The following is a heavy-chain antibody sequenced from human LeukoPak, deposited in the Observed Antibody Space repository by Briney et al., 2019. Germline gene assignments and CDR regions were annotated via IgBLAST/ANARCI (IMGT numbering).Heavy chain of an antibody. V-gene: IGHV3-30*02. CDR3: AKDHARELWDFDY. CDR2: IRSDGGKK. CDR1: GFTFNTYG. D-gene: IGHD3-16*01. Sequence: GGSLRLSCEASGFTFNTYGMHWVRQAPGKGLEWAAFIRSDGGKKDYADSVRGRFTISRDNSKNTVYMQMDSLRPEDTALYYCAKDHARELWDFDYWGQGSLVTVSS. J-gene: IGHJ4*02.